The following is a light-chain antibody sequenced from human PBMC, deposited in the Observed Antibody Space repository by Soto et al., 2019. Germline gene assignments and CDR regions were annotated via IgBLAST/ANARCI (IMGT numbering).Light chain of an antibody. CDR1: QSVLYSSNNKDY. CDR3: QQYYTTPIT. J-gene: IGKJ3*01. CDR2: WAS. Sequence: DIVMTQSPDSLAVSLGERATINCKSSQSVLYSSNNKDYLAWYQQKPGQPPKLLIYWASTRESGVPDRFSDSGSGTDFTLTINSLQAEDVAVYYCQQYYTTPITFGPGTKVDIK. V-gene: IGKV4-1*01.